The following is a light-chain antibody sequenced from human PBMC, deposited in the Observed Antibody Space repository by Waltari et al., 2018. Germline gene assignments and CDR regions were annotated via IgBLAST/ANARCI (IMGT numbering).Light chain of an antibody. CDR3: CSYAGSWIWV. V-gene: IGLV2-23*02. CDR1: NSDGGNENL. Sequence: QAALTQPASVAGSPGQSITIPCTGSNSDGGNENLVSLYQKHPGKAPKLIIYEVTNRPSGISDRFSGFKTGNTASLTISGLQAEDEADYYCCSYAGSWIWVFGGGTELTVL. CDR2: EVT. J-gene: IGLJ3*02.